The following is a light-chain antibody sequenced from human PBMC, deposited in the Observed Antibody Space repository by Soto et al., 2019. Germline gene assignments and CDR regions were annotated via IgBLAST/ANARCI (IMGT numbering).Light chain of an antibody. CDR1: SSDVGGYNY. V-gene: IGLV2-14*01. CDR2: EVS. J-gene: IGLJ1*01. Sequence: QSALTQPASVSGSPGQSITISCTGTSSDVGGYNYVSWYQQHPGKAPKLIIYEVSNRPSGVSNRFSGSKSGNTASLTISGLQAEDVADYYCSSYTNSGTRVFGTGTKVT. CDR3: SSYTNSGTRV.